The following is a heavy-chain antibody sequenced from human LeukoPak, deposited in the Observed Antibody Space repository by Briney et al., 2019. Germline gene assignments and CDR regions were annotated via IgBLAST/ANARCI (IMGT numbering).Heavy chain of an antibody. Sequence: SVKVSCKASGDTFSSYGISWVRQAPGQGLEWMGGIIPIFGTANYAQKFQGRVTITADKSTSTAYMELSSLRSEDTAVYYCARVVGATKCGYGGQGPRDTVSS. CDR3: ARVVGATKCGY. J-gene: IGHJ4*02. CDR1: GDTFSSYG. D-gene: IGHD1-26*01. V-gene: IGHV1-69*06. CDR2: IIPIFGTA.